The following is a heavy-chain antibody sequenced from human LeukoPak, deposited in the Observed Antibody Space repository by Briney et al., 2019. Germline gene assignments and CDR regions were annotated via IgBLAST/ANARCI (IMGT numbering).Heavy chain of an antibody. V-gene: IGHV4-4*02. J-gene: IGHJ4*02. CDR1: GGSISSSNW. CDR2: IYHSGST. Sequence: SGTLSLTCAVSGGSISSSNWWSWVRQPPGKGLEWIGEIYHSGSTNYNPSLKSRVTISVDKSKNQFSLKLSSVTAADTAVYYCARAPQDGSNWSHYFDHWGRGALVTVSS. CDR3: ARAPQDGSNWSHYFDH. D-gene: IGHD6-13*01.